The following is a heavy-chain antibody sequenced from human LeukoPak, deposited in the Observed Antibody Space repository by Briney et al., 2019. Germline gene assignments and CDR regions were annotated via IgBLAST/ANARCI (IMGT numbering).Heavy chain of an antibody. CDR1: GGSISSSDYY. Sequence: SETLSLTCTVSGGSISSSDYYWGWIRQPPGKGLEWIGSIYYSGSTYYNPSLKSRVTISVDTSKNQFSLKLSSVTAADTAVYYCARDRNREAFDIWGQGTMVTVSS. V-gene: IGHV4-39*07. CDR2: IYYSGST. CDR3: ARDRNREAFDI. J-gene: IGHJ3*02. D-gene: IGHD1-14*01.